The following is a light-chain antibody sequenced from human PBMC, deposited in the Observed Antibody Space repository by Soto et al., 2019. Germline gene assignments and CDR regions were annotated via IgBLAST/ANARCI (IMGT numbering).Light chain of an antibody. CDR3: QQYGSSLPST. CDR2: GAS. V-gene: IGKV3-20*01. CDR1: QSVSSTY. J-gene: IGKJ1*01. Sequence: EIVWTQSLGTLSLSPGERATLSCRASQSVSSTYLAWYQQKPGQAPRLLIYGASSRATGIPDRFSGSGSGTDFTLTISRLEPEDFSVYYCQQYGSSLPSTFGQGTMVDVK.